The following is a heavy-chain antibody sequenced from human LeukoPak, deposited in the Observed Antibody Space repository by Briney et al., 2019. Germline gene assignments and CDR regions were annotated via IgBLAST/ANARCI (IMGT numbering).Heavy chain of an antibody. CDR3: ARGQGGNYYLNYFDY. CDR2: FYYSGST. Sequence: SETLSLTCTVQGGSFSNYYWSWIRQPPGKGPEWIGHFYYSGSTTYSPSLKSRVTISVDTSRNQFSLKLTSVSAADTAVYFCARGQGGNYYLNYFDYWGQGALVTVSS. D-gene: IGHD1-26*01. J-gene: IGHJ4*02. CDR1: GGSFSNYY. V-gene: IGHV4-59*01.